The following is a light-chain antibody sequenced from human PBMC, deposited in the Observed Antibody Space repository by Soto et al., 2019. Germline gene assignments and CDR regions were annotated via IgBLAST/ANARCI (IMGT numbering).Light chain of an antibody. Sequence: ENVLTQSPAALSLSPGERATLACRASQSISSSYVALYQQKPGQTPRLLFSHASNRATGIPEMCSGSGSGTDFTLTIRRLEPEDFAVYYCQQYGASLLTFSGGTKVAIK. CDR3: QQYGASLLT. V-gene: IGKV3-20*01. CDR1: QSISSSY. J-gene: IGKJ4*01. CDR2: HAS.